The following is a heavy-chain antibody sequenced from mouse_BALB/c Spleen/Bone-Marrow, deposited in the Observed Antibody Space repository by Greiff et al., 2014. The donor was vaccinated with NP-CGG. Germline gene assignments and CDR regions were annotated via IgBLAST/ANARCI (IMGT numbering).Heavy chain of an antibody. CDR2: ITTYSANA. V-gene: IGHV1-67*01. J-gene: IGHJ3*01. CDR1: GYTFTDYA. D-gene: IGHD3-3*01. Sequence: QVQLQQPGPELARPGESVKISCKGSGYTFTDYAMHWVKQSHAKSLEWIGVITTYSANAKYNQKFKGKATMTVDKSSSTAYLELARLTSEDSDIHYCARGGTGPFPYWGQGTLVTVSA. CDR3: ARGGTGPFPY.